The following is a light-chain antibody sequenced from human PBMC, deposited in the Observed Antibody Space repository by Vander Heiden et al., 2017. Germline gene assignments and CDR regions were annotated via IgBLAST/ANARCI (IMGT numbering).Light chain of an antibody. Sequence: QSALTQPASVSGSPGPSITISCTGTATDIGDHNYVSWYQQHPGKAPKLIIDRVSNRPSGISNRFSASKSDNTASLTISGLQAEDEAVYYCSSYSNRITWIFGGGTKLTVL. V-gene: IGLV2-14*01. J-gene: IGLJ2*01. CDR3: SSYSNRITWI. CDR1: ATDIGDHNY. CDR2: RVS.